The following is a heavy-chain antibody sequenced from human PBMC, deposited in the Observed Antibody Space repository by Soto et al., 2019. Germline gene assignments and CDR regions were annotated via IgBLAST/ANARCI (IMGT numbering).Heavy chain of an antibody. CDR1: GFTFSSYS. Sequence: GSLRLSCAASGFTFSSYSMNWVRQAPGKGLEWVSFISSIRNYIYYADSVKGRFTISRDNAKNSLYLQMNSLRAEDTAVYYCARDHIPGIAVEEVYYIEYWGQGTLVTVSS. CDR3: ARDHIPGIAVEEVYYIEY. D-gene: IGHD6-19*01. J-gene: IGHJ4*02. CDR2: ISSIRNYI. V-gene: IGHV3-21*01.